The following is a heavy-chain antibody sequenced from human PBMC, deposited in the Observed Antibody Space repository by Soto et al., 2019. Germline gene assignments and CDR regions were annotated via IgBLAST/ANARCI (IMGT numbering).Heavy chain of an antibody. CDR1: GFTFRSFG. Sequence: QVQLVESGGGVIQPGTSLSLSCGSSGFTFRSFGMYWVRQAPGKGLEWVAVVSYDGNHKYYADSVKGRFTVSRDNAKNMLYLKRNSLRGEDTALYYCAKDVGQQLVLNYGMDVWGQGTTVTVSS. V-gene: IGHV3-30*18. CDR2: VSYDGNHK. D-gene: IGHD6-13*01. CDR3: AKDVGQQLVLNYGMDV. J-gene: IGHJ6*02.